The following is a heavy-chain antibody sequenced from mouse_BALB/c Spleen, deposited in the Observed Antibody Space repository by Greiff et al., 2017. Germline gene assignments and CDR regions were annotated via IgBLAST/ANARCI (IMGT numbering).Heavy chain of an antibody. CDR3: TRGHGYWNY. J-gene: IGHJ2*01. D-gene: IGHD2-3*01. CDR1: GYTFTSYW. V-gene: IGHV1-69*02. CDR2: IYPSDSYT. Sequence: QVQLQQPGAELVRPGASVKLSCKASGYTFTSYWINWVKQRPGQGLEWIGNIYPSDSYTNYNQKFKDKATLTVDKSSSTAYMQLSSPTSEDSAVYYCTRGHGYWNYWGQGTTLTVSS.